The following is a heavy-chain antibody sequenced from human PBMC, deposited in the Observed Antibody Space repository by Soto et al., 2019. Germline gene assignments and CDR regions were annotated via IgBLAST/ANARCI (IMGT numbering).Heavy chain of an antibody. V-gene: IGHV1-24*01. Sequence: ASVKVSCKVSGYTLTELSMHWVRQAPGKGLEWMGGFDPEDGETIYAQKFQGRVTMTEDTSTDTAYMELSSLRSEDTAVYYCATVMRLGINVTEYGMDVWGQGTTVTVS. CDR2: FDPEDGET. J-gene: IGHJ6*02. CDR3: ATVMRLGINVTEYGMDV. CDR1: GYTLTELS. D-gene: IGHD1-20*01.